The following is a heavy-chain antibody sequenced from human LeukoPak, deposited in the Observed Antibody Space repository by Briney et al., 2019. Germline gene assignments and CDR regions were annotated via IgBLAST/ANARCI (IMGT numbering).Heavy chain of an antibody. Sequence: ASVKVSCTASGYTFTSNYIHWVRQAPGQGLEWMGMIYPRDGSTSYAQKFQGRVTVTRDTSTSTVHMELSGLRSEDTAVYYCARHQEGFDYWGQGTLVTVSS. CDR1: GYTFTSNY. CDR2: IYPRDGST. V-gene: IGHV1-46*01. CDR3: ARHQEGFDY. J-gene: IGHJ4*02.